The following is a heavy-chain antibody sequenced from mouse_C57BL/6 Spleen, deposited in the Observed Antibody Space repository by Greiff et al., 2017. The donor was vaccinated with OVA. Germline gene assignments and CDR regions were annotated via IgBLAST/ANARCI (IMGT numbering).Heavy chain of an antibody. Sequence: EVKLVESGEGLVKPGGSLKLSCAASGFTFSSYAMSWVRQTPEKRLEWVAYISSGGDYIYYADTVKGRFTISRDNARNTLYLQMSSLKSEDTAMYYCTRDGYDYDGAWFAYWGQGTLVTVSA. V-gene: IGHV5-9-1*02. CDR3: TRDGYDYDGAWFAY. CDR1: GFTFSSYA. D-gene: IGHD2-4*01. CDR2: ISSGGDYI. J-gene: IGHJ3*01.